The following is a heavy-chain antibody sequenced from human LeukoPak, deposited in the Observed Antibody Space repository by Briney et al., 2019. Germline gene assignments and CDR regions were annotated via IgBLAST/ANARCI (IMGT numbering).Heavy chain of an antibody. CDR2: IYHSGST. Sequence: PSETLSLTCTVSGYSISSGYYWGWIRPPPGKGLEWIGSIYHSGSTYYNPSLKSRVTISVDTSKNQFSLKLSSVTAADTAVYYCARGGAAFGTAEFDYWGQGTLVTVSS. CDR1: GYSISSGYY. V-gene: IGHV4-38-2*02. J-gene: IGHJ4*02. D-gene: IGHD6-25*01. CDR3: ARGGAAFGTAEFDY.